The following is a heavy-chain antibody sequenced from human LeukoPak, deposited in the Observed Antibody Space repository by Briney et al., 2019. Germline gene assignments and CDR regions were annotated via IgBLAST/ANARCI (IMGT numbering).Heavy chain of an antibody. Sequence: ASVKVSCKASGYTFASYYMHWVRQAPGQGLEWMGWINPNSGGTNYAQKFQGRVTMTRDTSISTAYMELSRLRSDDTAVYYCAREELYCSGGSCHLDYWGQGTLVTVSS. D-gene: IGHD2-15*01. V-gene: IGHV1-2*02. CDR3: AREELYCSGGSCHLDY. J-gene: IGHJ4*02. CDR2: INPNSGGT. CDR1: GYTFASYY.